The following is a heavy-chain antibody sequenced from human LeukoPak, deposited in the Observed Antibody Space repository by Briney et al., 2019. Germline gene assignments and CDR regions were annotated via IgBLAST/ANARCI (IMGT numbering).Heavy chain of an antibody. CDR3: ARGYSTSWTYYFDY. D-gene: IGHD6-13*01. CDR1: DGAITGYY. Sequence: SETLSLTCTVSDGAITGYYWGWIRQPPGKGLEWIGHIYGNTNYNPSLKSRVTISVDTSKNHLSLKMNSVTPADTAVYYCARGYSTSWTYYFDYWGQGALVTVSS. CDR2: IYGNT. V-gene: IGHV4-59*01. J-gene: IGHJ4*02.